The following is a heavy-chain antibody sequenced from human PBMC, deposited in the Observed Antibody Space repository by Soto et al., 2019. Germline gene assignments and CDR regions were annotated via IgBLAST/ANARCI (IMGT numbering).Heavy chain of an antibody. V-gene: IGHV4-38-2*02. Sequence: SETLSLTCAVAGYSISSGYYWGWIQQPPGKGLEWIGSIYHSGSTYYNPSLKSRVTISVDTSKNQFSLKLSSVTAADTAVYYCARESPEDYYDSSGPRFDPWGQGTLVTVSS. CDR3: ARESPEDYYDSSGPRFDP. J-gene: IGHJ5*02. CDR2: IYHSGST. CDR1: GYSISSGYY. D-gene: IGHD3-22*01.